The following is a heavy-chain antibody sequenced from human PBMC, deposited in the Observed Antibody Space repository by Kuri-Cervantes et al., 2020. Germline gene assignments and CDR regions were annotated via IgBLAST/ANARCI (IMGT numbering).Heavy chain of an antibody. Sequence: ASVKVSCKASGYTFTIYGITWVRQAPGQGLEWMGWISAYNGNTNYAQKLKGRVTMTTDTSTSTAYMELRSLRSDDTAVYYCARERATVQLEVWGQGTLVTVSS. CDR1: GYTFTIYG. V-gene: IGHV1-18*01. D-gene: IGHD1-1*01. J-gene: IGHJ4*02. CDR2: ISAYNGNT. CDR3: ARERATVQLEV.